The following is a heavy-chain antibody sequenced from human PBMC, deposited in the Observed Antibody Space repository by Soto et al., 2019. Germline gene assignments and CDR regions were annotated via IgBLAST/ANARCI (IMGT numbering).Heavy chain of an antibody. CDR1: GFTFSNYA. CDR3: AKAYFVWSSEQPYYFDY. CDR2: ISGSGGRS. D-gene: IGHD3-16*01. J-gene: IGHJ4*02. V-gene: IGHV3-23*01. Sequence: EVQLLDSGGGLVQPGGSLRLSCAASGFTFSNYAMTWVHQGPGKGLEWVSGISGSGGRSYYADSVKGRFTISRDNSKSTLYLQMNSLTAEDTAVYYCAKAYFVWSSEQPYYFDYWGQGTLVTVSS.